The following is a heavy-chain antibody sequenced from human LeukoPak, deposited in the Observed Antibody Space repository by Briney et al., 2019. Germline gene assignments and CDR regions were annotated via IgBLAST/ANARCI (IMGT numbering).Heavy chain of an antibody. CDR3: AELGITMIGGV. D-gene: IGHD3-10*02. CDR2: VSSSCGTI. CDR1: GFTFTTYE. J-gene: IGHJ6*04. V-gene: IGHV3-48*03. Sequence: PGGSLRLSCAASGFTFTTYEMNCVRQAPGKGLEWVSYVSSSCGTIYYADSVKGRFTISRDNAKNSLYLQMNSLRAEHTAVYYCAELGITMIGGVWGKGTTVTISS.